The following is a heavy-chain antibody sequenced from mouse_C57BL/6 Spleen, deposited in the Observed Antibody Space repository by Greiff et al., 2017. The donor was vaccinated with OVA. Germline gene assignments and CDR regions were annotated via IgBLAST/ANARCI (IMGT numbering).Heavy chain of an antibody. CDR3: TRGGNFLDY. V-gene: IGHV1-15*01. CDR1: GYTFTDYE. J-gene: IGHJ2*01. D-gene: IGHD2-1*01. CDR2: IDPETGGT. Sequence: VKLMESGAELVRPGASVTLSCKASGYTFTDYEMHWVKQTPVHGLEWIGAIDPETGGTAYNQKFKGKAILTADKSSSTAYMELRSLTSEDSAVYYCTRGGNFLDYWGQGTTLTVSS.